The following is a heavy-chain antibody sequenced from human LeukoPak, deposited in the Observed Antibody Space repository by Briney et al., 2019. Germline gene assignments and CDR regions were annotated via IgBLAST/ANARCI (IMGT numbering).Heavy chain of an antibody. D-gene: IGHD2-2*01. CDR2: IYHSGST. Sequence: SETLSLTCTVSGYSISSGYYWGWIRQPPGKGLEWIGSIYHSGSTYYNPSLKSRVTISVDTSKNQFSLKLSSVTAADTAVYYCAREVVQISFDPWGQGTLVTVSS. V-gene: IGHV4-38-2*02. CDR3: AREVVQISFDP. J-gene: IGHJ5*02. CDR1: GYSISSGYY.